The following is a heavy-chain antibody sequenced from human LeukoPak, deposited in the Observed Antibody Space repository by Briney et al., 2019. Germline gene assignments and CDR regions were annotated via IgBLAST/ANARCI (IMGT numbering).Heavy chain of an antibody. CDR1: GGSISSYY. CDR3: AREVRSSSFDS. D-gene: IGHD6-6*01. CDR2: IYYSASI. Sequence: SETLSLTCTVSGGSISSYYWSWIRQPPGKGLEWIGYIYYSASIKYNPSLKSRVTISVDTSKNQFSLKLSSVTAADTAVYYCAREVRSSSFDSWGQGTLVTVSS. V-gene: IGHV4-59*01. J-gene: IGHJ4*02.